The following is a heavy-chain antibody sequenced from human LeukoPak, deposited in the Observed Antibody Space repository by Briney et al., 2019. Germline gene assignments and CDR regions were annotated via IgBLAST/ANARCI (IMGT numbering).Heavy chain of an antibody. CDR1: GFTFSSYA. J-gene: IGHJ4*02. D-gene: IGHD3-22*01. Sequence: QSGGSLRLSCAASGFTFSSYAMHWVRQAPGKGLEWVAVISYDGSNKYYADSVKGRFTISRDNSKNTLYLQMNSLRAEDTAVYYCARHTTYYYDSSGYYRYWGQGALVTVS. CDR3: ARHTTYYYDSSGYYRY. CDR2: ISYDGSNK. V-gene: IGHV3-30-3*01.